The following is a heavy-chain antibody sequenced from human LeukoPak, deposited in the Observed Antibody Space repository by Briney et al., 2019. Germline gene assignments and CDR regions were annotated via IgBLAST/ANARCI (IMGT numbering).Heavy chain of an antibody. CDR2: IRYDGSNK. CDR3: AKDSKSYYDSIYYFDY. J-gene: IGHJ4*02. CDR1: GFTFSNYG. V-gene: IGHV3-30*02. D-gene: IGHD3-22*01. Sequence: PGGSLRLSCAASGFTFSNYGMHWVRQAPGKGLEWVAFIRYDGSNKYYADSVKGRFTISRDNSKNTLYVQMNGLRAEDTAVYYCAKDSKSYYDSIYYFDYWGQGTLVTVSS.